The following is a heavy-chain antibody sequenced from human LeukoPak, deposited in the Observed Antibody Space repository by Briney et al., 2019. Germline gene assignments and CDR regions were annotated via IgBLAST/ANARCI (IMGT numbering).Heavy chain of an antibody. CDR3: AMDYGDRYYYGMDV. J-gene: IGHJ6*02. Sequence: GASVKVSCKASGYTFTGYYIHWVRQAPGQGLEWMGGIIPIFGTANYAQKFQGRVTITADESTSTAYMELSSLRSEDTAVYYCAMDYGDRYYYGMDVWGQGTTVTVSS. V-gene: IGHV1-69*13. CDR2: IIPIFGTA. CDR1: GYTFTGYY. D-gene: IGHD4-17*01.